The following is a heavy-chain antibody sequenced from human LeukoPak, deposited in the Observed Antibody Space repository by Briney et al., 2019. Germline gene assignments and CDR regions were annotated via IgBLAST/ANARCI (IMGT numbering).Heavy chain of an antibody. CDR2: IIPIFGTA. Sequence: ASVKVSCKASGGTFSSYAISWVRQAPGQGLEWMGGIIPIFGTANYAQKFQGRVTITADESTSTAYMELSSLRSEDTAVYYCAREFMGTTGTNIYYYYMDVWGKGTTVTVSS. D-gene: IGHD1-1*01. V-gene: IGHV1-69*13. CDR3: AREFMGTTGTNIYYYYMDV. CDR1: GGTFSSYA. J-gene: IGHJ6*03.